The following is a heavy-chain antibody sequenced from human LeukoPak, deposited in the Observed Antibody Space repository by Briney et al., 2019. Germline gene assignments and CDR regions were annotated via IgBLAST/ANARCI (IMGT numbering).Heavy chain of an antibody. CDR3: ARGGGYYSDAFDI. CDR1: GYTFTNYG. J-gene: IGHJ3*02. V-gene: IGHV1-18*01. CDR2: INPYNGNT. D-gene: IGHD3-22*01. Sequence: GASVKVSCKASGYTFTNYGISWVRQAPGQGLEWLGWINPYNGNTNYAQKLQGRVTMTTDTSTTTAYMELRSLTSDDTAVYYCARGGGYYSDAFDIWGQGTMVTVS.